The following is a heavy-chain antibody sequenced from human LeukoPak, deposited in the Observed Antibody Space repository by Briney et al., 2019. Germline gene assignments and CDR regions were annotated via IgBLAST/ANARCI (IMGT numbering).Heavy chain of an antibody. CDR3: ARYQTPIAAAGSRYAFDI. Sequence: SETLSLTCTVSGGSISSYYWSWIRQPPGKGLEWIGYIYYSGSTSYNPSLKSRVTMLVDTSKNQFSLKLSSVTAADTAVYYCARYQTPIAAAGSRYAFDIWGQGTMVAVSS. D-gene: IGHD6-13*01. V-gene: IGHV4-59*01. CDR1: GGSISSYY. J-gene: IGHJ3*02. CDR2: IYYSGST.